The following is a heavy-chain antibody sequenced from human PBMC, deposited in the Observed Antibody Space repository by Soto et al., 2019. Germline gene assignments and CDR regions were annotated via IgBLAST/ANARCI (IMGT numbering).Heavy chain of an antibody. CDR1: GFTFSSYS. CDR2: ISSSSSTI. J-gene: IGHJ1*01. CDR3: ARSWGGGWSAEYFQH. V-gene: IGHV3-48*02. D-gene: IGHD2-21*02. Sequence: PGGSLRLSCAASGFTFSSYSMNWVRQAPGKGLEWVSYISSSSSTIYYADSVKGRFTISRDDAKNSLYLQMNSLRDEDTAVYYCARSWGGGWSAEYFQHWGQGTLVTVSS.